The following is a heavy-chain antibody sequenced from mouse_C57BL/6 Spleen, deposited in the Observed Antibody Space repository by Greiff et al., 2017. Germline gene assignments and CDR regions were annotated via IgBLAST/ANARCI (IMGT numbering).Heavy chain of an antibody. J-gene: IGHJ2*01. D-gene: IGHD3-2*02. Sequence: VQLQESGAELVKPGASVKISCKASGYAFSSYWMNWVKQRPGQGLEWIGQIYPGDGDTNYNGKFKGKATLTADKSSSTAYMQLSSLTSEDSAFYLCASATAQVPFDYWGQGTTLTVSS. CDR1: GYAFSSYW. CDR3: ASATAQVPFDY. CDR2: IYPGDGDT. V-gene: IGHV1-80*01.